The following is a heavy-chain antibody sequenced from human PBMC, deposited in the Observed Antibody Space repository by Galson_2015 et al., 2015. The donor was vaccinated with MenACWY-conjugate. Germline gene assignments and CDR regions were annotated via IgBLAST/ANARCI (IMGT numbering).Heavy chain of an antibody. Sequence: SETLSLTCAVSGGSISSSNWWSWVRQPPGKGLEWIGEIYHSGSTNYNPSLKSRVTISVDKSKNQFSLKLSSVTAADTAVYYCARDVNAARGAFDIWGQGTMVTVSS. CDR2: IYHSGST. V-gene: IGHV4-4*02. CDR3: ARDVNAARGAFDI. D-gene: IGHD2/OR15-2a*01. J-gene: IGHJ3*02. CDR1: GGSISSSNW.